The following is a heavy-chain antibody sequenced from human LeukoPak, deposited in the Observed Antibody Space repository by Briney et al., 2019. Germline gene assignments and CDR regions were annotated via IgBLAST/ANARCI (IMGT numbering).Heavy chain of an antibody. D-gene: IGHD1-1*01. V-gene: IGHV3-15*01. CDR2: IKSKTDGGTT. J-gene: IGHJ4*02. Sequence: GGSLRLSCAASGFTFSSYAMSWVRQAPGKGLEWVGRIKSKTDGGTTDYAAPVKGRFTISRDDSKNTLYLQMNSLKTEDTAVYYCATDPQLAFDYWGQGTLVTVSS. CDR3: ATDPQLAFDY. CDR1: GFTFSSYA.